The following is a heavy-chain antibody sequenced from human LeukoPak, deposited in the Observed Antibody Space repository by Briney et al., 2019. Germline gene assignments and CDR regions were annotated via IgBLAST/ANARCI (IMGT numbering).Heavy chain of an antibody. D-gene: IGHD2-15*01. Sequence: GGSLRLSCAASVFTFSTDWMHWVRQAPGKGLLWVSRINSDGSSTSYADSVKGRFTISRDNAKNTLYLQMNSLRAEDTAVYYCARSGGSYFGYWGQGTLVTVSS. CDR3: ARSGGSYFGY. CDR1: VFTFSTDW. CDR2: INSDGSST. V-gene: IGHV3-74*01. J-gene: IGHJ4*02.